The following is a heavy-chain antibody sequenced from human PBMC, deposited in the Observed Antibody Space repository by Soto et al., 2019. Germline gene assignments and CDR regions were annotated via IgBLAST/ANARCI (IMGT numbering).Heavy chain of an antibody. J-gene: IGHJ4*02. D-gene: IGHD3-3*01. CDR3: VRGSYHDFWSGYTFDY. CDR1: GFTFTRCA. CDR2: IDGSGTSA. Sequence: EVQLLESGGGFVQPGGSLRLSCAASGFTFTRCAMSWVRQAPGKGLEWVSTIDGSGTSAYYADSVKGRFTISRDNSKNTLYLQMDSLGTEDTALYYCVRGSYHDFWSGYTFDYWGQGTLVTVSS. V-gene: IGHV3-23*01.